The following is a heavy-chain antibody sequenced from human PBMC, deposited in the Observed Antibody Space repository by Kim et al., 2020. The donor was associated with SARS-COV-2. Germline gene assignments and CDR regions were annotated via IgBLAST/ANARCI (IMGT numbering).Heavy chain of an antibody. V-gene: IGHV1-69*04. CDR2: IIPILGIA. CDR1: GGTFSSYA. Sequence: SVKVSCKASGGTFSSYAISWVRQAPGQGLEWMGRIIPILGIANYAQKFQGRVTITADKSTSTAYMELSSLRSEDTAVYYCARERLRHPPYYYGMDVWGQGTTVTVSS. J-gene: IGHJ6*02. CDR3: ARERLRHPPYYYGMDV. D-gene: IGHD4-17*01.